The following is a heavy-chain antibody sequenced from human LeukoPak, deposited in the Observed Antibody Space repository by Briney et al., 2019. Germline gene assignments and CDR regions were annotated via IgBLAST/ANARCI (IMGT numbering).Heavy chain of an antibody. D-gene: IGHD6-19*01. Sequence: SETLSLTCTVSGGSISSYYWSWIRQPAGKGLEWIGRIYTSGSTNYNPSLKSRVTISVDTSKNQFSLKLSSVTAADTAVYYCARVSLLQWLDRWSRFDPWGQGTLVTVSS. J-gene: IGHJ5*02. CDR2: IYTSGST. CDR1: GGSISSYY. CDR3: ARVSLLQWLDRWSRFDP. V-gene: IGHV4-4*07.